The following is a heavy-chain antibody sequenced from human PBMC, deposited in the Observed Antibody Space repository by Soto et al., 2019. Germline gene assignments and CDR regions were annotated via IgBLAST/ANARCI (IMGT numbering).Heavy chain of an antibody. Sequence: ASVKVSCKASGYTFTGYFMHWVRQGPGQGLEWMGWINPYSGGADYAQSFQGRVTMTRDTSISTVYMELSRLRFDDTAVYYCARVIRGAYYNSPLDTWGQGSVVTAPQ. CDR3: ARVIRGAYYNSPLDT. V-gene: IGHV1-2*02. J-gene: IGHJ5*02. CDR2: INPYSGGA. D-gene: IGHD3-10*01. CDR1: GYTFTGYF.